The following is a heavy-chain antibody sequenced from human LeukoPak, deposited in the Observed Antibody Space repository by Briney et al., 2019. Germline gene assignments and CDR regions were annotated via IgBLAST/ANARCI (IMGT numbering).Heavy chain of an antibody. CDR2: ISISGSKT. Sequence: PGGSLRLSCAASEFDFSSHAMTWVRQAPGKGLEWVSAISISGSKTYYADSVKGRFTISRDNSKNTLYLQMNSLRAEDTAVYYCAKAVTIFGVVIMKWGKNYYFDYWGQGTLVTVSS. CDR1: EFDFSSHA. D-gene: IGHD3-3*01. CDR3: AKAVTIFGVVIMKWGKNYYFDY. J-gene: IGHJ4*02. V-gene: IGHV3-23*01.